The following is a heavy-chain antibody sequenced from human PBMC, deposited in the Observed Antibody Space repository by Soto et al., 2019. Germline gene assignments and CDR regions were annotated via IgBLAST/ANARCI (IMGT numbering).Heavy chain of an antibody. CDR1: GYTFTSYG. CDR3: ARKRDYDFWSGYYPYYYYYGMDV. D-gene: IGHD3-3*01. CDR2: ISAYNGNT. Sequence: ASVKVSCKASGYTFTSYGISWVRQAPGQGLEWMGWISAYNGNTNYAQKLQGRVTTTTDTSTSTAYMELRSLRSDDTAVYYCARKRDYDFWSGYYPYYYYYGMDVWGQGTTVTVSS. J-gene: IGHJ6*02. V-gene: IGHV1-18*01.